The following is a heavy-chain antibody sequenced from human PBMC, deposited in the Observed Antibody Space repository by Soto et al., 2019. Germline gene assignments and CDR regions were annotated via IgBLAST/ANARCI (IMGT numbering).Heavy chain of an antibody. CDR3: AKILYYDFWSGYYLEASNAFDI. D-gene: IGHD3-3*01. Sequence: GGSLRLSCAASGFTFSSYAMTWVRQATGKGLEWVSASSGSGGSTYYADSVKGRFTISRDTSKNTLYLQMNSLRAEDTAVYYCAKILYYDFWSGYYLEASNAFDIWGQGTMVTVSS. CDR1: GFTFSSYA. CDR2: SSGSGGST. V-gene: IGHV3-23*01. J-gene: IGHJ3*02.